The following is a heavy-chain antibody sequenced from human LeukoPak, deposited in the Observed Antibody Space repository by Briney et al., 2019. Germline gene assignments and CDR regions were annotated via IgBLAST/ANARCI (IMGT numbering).Heavy chain of an antibody. CDR3: ARDHGDSSGYCFDY. CDR1: GGSFSGYY. CDR2: IYTSGST. J-gene: IGHJ4*02. V-gene: IGHV4-4*07. Sequence: SETLSLTCAVYGGSFSGYYWSWIRQPAGKGLEWIGRIYTSGSTNYNPSLKSRVTMSVDTSKNQFSLKLSSVTAADTAVYYCARDHGDSSGYCFDYWGQGTLVTVSS. D-gene: IGHD3-22*01.